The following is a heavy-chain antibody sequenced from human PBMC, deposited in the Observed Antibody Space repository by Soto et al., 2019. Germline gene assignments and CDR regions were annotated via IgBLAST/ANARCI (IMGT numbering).Heavy chain of an antibody. CDR2: ISGSGGST. D-gene: IGHD6-13*01. CDR3: AANSSSWRNYYYYGMDV. V-gene: IGHV3-23*01. CDR1: GFTFSSYA. J-gene: IGHJ6*02. Sequence: XGSLRLSCAASGFTFSSYAMSWVRQAPGKGLEWVSAISGSGGSTYYADSVKGRFTISRDNSKNTLYLQMNSLRAEDTAVYYCAANSSSWRNYYYYGMDVWGQGTTVTVSS.